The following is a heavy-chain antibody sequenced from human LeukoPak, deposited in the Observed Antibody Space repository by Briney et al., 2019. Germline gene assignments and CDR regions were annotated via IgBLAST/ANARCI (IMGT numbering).Heavy chain of an antibody. J-gene: IGHJ4*02. Sequence: PGGSLRLSCAASGFXFSNYAIHWVRQAPGKGLEWVAVVSYDGSNKYYADSVRGRFTISRDDSKNTLYLQMNSLRAEDTAVYYCAREMPAAGVYHYFDYWGQGSLVTVSS. CDR1: GFXFSNYA. D-gene: IGHD6-13*01. CDR2: VSYDGSNK. CDR3: AREMPAAGVYHYFDY. V-gene: IGHV3-30-3*01.